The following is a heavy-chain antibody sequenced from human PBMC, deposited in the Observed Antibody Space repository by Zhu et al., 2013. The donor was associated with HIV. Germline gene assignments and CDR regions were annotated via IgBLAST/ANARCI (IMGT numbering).Heavy chain of an antibody. Sequence: QVQLQESGPGLVKPSQTLSLTCTVSGGSISSGGYYWSWIRQHPGKGLEWIGYIYYSGSTYYNPSLKSRVTISVDTSKNQFSLKLSSVTTADTAVYYCASRRRDGYKKNVYFSYYMDVWGRGTTVTVSS. CDR1: GGSISSGGYY. CDR3: ASRRRDGYKKNVYFSYYMDV. CDR2: IYYSGST. V-gene: IGHV4-31*03. J-gene: IGHJ6*03. D-gene: IGHD5-12*01.